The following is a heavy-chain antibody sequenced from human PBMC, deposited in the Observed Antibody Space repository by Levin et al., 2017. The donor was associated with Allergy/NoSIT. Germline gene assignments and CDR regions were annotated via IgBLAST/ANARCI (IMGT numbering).Heavy chain of an antibody. V-gene: IGHV1-69*01. CDR2: IIPAFAST. CDR1: GGTLRNYP. J-gene: IGHJ4*02. CDR3: ARPRGGFYGSGSFDS. D-gene: IGHD3-10*01. Sequence: KSGESLKISCKAFGGTLRNYPISWVRQAPGQGLEWMGGIIPAFASTNYAQKFQGRVTITADESTRTAYMELRSLRSEDTAVYFCARPRGGFYGSGSFDSWGQGTLVTVSS.